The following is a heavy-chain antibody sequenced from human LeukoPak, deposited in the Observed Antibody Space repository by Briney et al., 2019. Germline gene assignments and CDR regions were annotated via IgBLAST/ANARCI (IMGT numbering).Heavy chain of an antibody. J-gene: IGHJ5*02. CDR1: GGSFSGYY. D-gene: IGHD2-2*01. V-gene: IGHV4-34*01. Sequence: SETLSLTCAVYGGSFSGYYWSWIRQPPGKGLEWIGEINHSGSTYYNPSLKSRVTISVDRSKNQFSLKLSSVTAADTAVYYCARGVVPAASNWFDPWGQGTLVTVSS. CDR3: ARGVVPAASNWFDP. CDR2: INHSGST.